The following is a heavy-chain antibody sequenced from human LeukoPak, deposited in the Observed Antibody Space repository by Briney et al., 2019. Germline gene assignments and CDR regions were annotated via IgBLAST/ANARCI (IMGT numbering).Heavy chain of an antibody. J-gene: IGHJ4*02. V-gene: IGHV1-69-2*01. D-gene: IGHD6-13*01. CDR1: GYTFTDYY. CDR3: ATVHSSSWYFAIDY. Sequence: ASVKVSCKVSGYTFTDYYMHWVQQAPGKGFEWMGLVDPEDGETIYAEKFQGRVTITADTSTDTAYMELSSLRSEDTAVYYCATVHSSSWYFAIDYWGQGTLVTVSS. CDR2: VDPEDGET.